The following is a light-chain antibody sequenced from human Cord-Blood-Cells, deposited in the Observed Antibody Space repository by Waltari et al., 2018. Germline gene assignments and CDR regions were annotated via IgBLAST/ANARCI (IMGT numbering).Light chain of an antibody. CDR1: QGVSSN. CDR2: GAS. J-gene: IGKJ2*01. V-gene: IGKV3-15*01. CDR3: QQYNNWPYT. Sequence: EIVMTQSPATLSVSPGERATLSCRASQGVSSNLAWYQHKPGQAPRLLISGASTRATGIPARCSGSGSGTEFTLTISSLQSEDFAVYYCQQYNNWPYTFGQGTKLEIK.